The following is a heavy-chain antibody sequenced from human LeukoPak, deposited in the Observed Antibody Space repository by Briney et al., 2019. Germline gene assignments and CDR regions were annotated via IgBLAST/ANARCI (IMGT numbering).Heavy chain of an antibody. CDR3: ATGEYYFDF. CDR1: GFTFPNYD. Sequence: PGGSLRLSCAASGFTFPNYDMSWVPQAPGKGLEWVSTISDSGHDTSYADSVKGRFTISRDNSKNTLYLQMSSLRAEDTALYYCATGEYYFDFWGQGTLVTVSS. V-gene: IGHV3-23*01. CDR2: ISDSGHDT. J-gene: IGHJ4*02. D-gene: IGHD3-16*01.